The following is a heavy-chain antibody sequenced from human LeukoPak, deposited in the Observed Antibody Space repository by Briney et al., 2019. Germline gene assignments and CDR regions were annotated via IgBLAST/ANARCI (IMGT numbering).Heavy chain of an antibody. Sequence: SETLSLTCTVSGGSISSSSYYWGWIRQPPGKGLEWIGSTYYSGSTYYNPSLKSRVTISVDTSKNQISLELSSVTAADTAVYYCARYFRGQGFGYWGQGTLVTVSS. CDR2: TYYSGST. D-gene: IGHD3-9*01. J-gene: IGHJ4*02. CDR1: GGSISSSSYY. CDR3: ARYFRGQGFGY. V-gene: IGHV4-39*01.